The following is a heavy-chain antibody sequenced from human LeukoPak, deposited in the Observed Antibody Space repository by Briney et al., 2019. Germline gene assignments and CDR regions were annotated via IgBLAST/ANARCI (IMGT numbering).Heavy chain of an antibody. J-gene: IGHJ4*02. V-gene: IGHV1-2*06. CDR3: ARVGITMIVVAPFDY. CDR2: INPNSGGT. Sequence: ASVKVSCKASGYTFTGYYMHWVRQAPGQGLEWMGRINPNSGGTNYAQKFQGRVTMTRDTSTSTVYMELSSLRSEDTAVYYCARVGITMIVVAPFDYWGQGTLVTVSS. CDR1: GYTFTGYY. D-gene: IGHD3-22*01.